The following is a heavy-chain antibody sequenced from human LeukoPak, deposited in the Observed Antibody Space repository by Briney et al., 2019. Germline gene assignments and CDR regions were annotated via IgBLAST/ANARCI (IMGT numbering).Heavy chain of an antibody. V-gene: IGHV4-39*07. CDR3: ARDQAYYYDSSGYYWYFDL. Sequence: SETLSLTCTVSSGSISTSNYYWGWVRQPPGKALEWIGNIFYSGSTYYSPSLKSRVTISLDTSRNQFSLKLSSVTAADTAVYYCARDQAYYYDSSGYYWYFDLWGRGTLVTVSS. CDR1: SGSISTSNYY. D-gene: IGHD3-22*01. CDR2: IFYSGST. J-gene: IGHJ2*01.